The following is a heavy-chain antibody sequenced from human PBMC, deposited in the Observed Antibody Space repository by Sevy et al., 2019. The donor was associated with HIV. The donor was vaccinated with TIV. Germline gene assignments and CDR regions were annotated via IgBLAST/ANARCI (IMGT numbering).Heavy chain of an antibody. CDR3: AKDIPIIVGDAFDV. D-gene: IGHD3-22*01. Sequence: GGSLRLSCAASGFTFSNYAMSWVRQAPGKGLEWVSALGGSGGSTFYADSVKGRFTISRDNSKNTLYLQMNSLRAEDTAVYYCAKDIPIIVGDAFDVWGLGTMVTVSS. V-gene: IGHV3-23*01. CDR1: GFTFSNYA. J-gene: IGHJ3*01. CDR2: LGGSGGST.